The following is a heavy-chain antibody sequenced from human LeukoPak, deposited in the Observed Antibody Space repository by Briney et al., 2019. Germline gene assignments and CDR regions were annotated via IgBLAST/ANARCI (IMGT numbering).Heavy chain of an antibody. CDR1: GYTFTGYY. V-gene: IGHV1-2*02. CDR2: INPNGGGT. CDR3: ARDRYCTNGVCYTNWFDR. J-gene: IGHJ5*02. Sequence: ASVKVSCKASGYTFTGYYMHWVRQAPGQGLEWMGWINPNGGGTNYAQKFQGRVTMTRDTSISTAYMELSRLRSDDTAVYYCARDRYCTNGVCYTNWFDRWGQGTLVTVSS. D-gene: IGHD2-8*01.